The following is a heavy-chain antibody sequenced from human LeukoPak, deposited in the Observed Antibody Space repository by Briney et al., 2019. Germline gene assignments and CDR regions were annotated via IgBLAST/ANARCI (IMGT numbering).Heavy chain of an antibody. J-gene: IGHJ4*02. Sequence: PGGSLRLSCAASGFTFSSYGIHWVRQAPGKGLEGVAFIRFDGSKEYYADSVKGRFTISRDNSKNTLYLQMNSLRAEDTAVYYCAKETGILTYTYGPDYWGQGTLVTVSS. D-gene: IGHD5-18*01. CDR1: GFTFSSYG. V-gene: IGHV3-30*02. CDR3: AKETGILTYTYGPDY. CDR2: IRFDGSKE.